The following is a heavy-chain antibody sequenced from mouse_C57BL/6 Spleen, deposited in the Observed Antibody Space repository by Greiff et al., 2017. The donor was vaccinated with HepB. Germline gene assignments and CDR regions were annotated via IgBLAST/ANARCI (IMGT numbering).Heavy chain of an antibody. J-gene: IGHJ1*03. CDR1: GYTFTSYW. CDR2: IDPSDSET. Sequence: QVQLQQPGAELVRPGSSVKLSCKASGYTFTSYWMHWVKQRPIQGLEWIGNIDPSDSETHYNQKFKDKATLTVDKSSSTAYMQLSSLTSEDSAVYYCARDPYYGSFWYFDVWGTGTTVTVSS. CDR3: ARDPYYGSFWYFDV. V-gene: IGHV1-52*01. D-gene: IGHD1-1*01.